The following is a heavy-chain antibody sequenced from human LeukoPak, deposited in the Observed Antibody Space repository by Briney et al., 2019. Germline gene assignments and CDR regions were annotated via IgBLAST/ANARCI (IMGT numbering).Heavy chain of an antibody. CDR1: GYTFTGYY. D-gene: IGHD5-12*01. CDR3: ARVLGAYSDYEGLKY. CDR2: MNPSGGST. J-gene: IGHJ4*02. Sequence: ASVKVSCKASGYTFTGYYMHWVRQAPGQGLEWMGIMNPSGGSTNYAQKFHGRVMMTRDTSTSTVYMELSSLRSEDTAVYYCARVLGAYSDYEGLKYWGQGTLVTVSS. V-gene: IGHV1-46*01.